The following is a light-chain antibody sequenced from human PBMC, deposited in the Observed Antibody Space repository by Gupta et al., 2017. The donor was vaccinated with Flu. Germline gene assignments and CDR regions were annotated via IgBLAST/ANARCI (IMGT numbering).Light chain of an antibody. CDR2: NDN. Sequence: GSNVVTWYQHLPASAHKLIIFNDNKRPSGVPDSFSGSKSGTAAALAISGLQSADEAAYYCAAWDDSRNGLWVFGGGTQLTVL. V-gene: IGLV1-44*01. CDR3: AAWDDSRNGLWV. CDR1: GSNV. J-gene: IGLJ3*02.